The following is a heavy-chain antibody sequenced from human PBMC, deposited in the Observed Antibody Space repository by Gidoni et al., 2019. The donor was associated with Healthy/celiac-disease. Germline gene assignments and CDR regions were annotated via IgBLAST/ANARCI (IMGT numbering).Heavy chain of an antibody. CDR3: AASYDSSGYPLYYFDY. V-gene: IGHV4-59*08. CDR2: IYYSGST. CDR1: GGSISSYY. Sequence: QVQLQESGPGLVKPSETLSLTCTVPGGSISSYYWSWIRQPPGKGLEWIGYIYYSGSTNYNPSLKSRVTISVDTSKNQFSLKLSSVTAADTAVYYCAASYDSSGYPLYYFDYWGQGTLVTVSS. J-gene: IGHJ4*02. D-gene: IGHD3-22*01.